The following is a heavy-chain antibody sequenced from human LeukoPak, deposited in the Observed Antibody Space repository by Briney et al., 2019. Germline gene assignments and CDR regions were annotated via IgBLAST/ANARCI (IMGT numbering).Heavy chain of an antibody. CDR1: GCTFSSYW. J-gene: IGHJ4*02. D-gene: IGHD1-14*01. V-gene: IGHV3-7*03. CDR3: ARGYTL. CDR2: IKQDGSEK. Sequence: GGSLRLSCAASGCTFSSYWMSWVRQAPGKGLEWVANIKQDGSEKYYVDSVKGRFTISRDNAKNSLYLQMNSLRAEDTAVYYCARGYTLWGQGTLVTVSS.